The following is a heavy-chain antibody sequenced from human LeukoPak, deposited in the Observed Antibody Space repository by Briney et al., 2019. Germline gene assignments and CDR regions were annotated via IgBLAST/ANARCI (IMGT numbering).Heavy chain of an antibody. CDR1: GGSISSYY. V-gene: IGHV4-59*01. Sequence: PSETLSLTCTVSGGSISSYYWSWIRQPAGKGLEWIGYIYYSGSTNYNPSLKNRVTISVDTSKNQFSLKLSSVTAADTAVYYCGRGNYPFYFDYWGQGTLVTVSS. CDR3: GRGNYPFYFDY. CDR2: IYYSGST. J-gene: IGHJ4*02. D-gene: IGHD1-26*01.